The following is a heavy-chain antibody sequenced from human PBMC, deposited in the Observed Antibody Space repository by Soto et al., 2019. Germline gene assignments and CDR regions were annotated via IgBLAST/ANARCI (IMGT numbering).Heavy chain of an antibody. CDR2: ISGSGVST. CDR3: AQDLWARGSYSPFDY. J-gene: IGHJ4*02. CDR1: GFTFSSYA. D-gene: IGHD1-26*01. V-gene: IGHV3-23*01. Sequence: GGSLRLSCEASGFTFSSYAMSWVRQVPGKGLEWVSAISGSGVSTYYADSVKGRFTISRDNSKNTLSLQMNSLRAEDTAVYYCAQDLWARGSYSPFDYWGQGTLVTV.